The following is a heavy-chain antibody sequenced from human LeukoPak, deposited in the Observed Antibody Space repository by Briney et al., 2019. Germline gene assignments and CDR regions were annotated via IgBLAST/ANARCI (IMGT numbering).Heavy chain of an antibody. CDR2: VNPSGGST. Sequence: ASVKVSCKASGYTFTSYYMHWVRQAPGQGLEWMGIVNPSGGSTSYAQKFQGRVTMTRDTSTSTVYMELSSLRSEDTAVYYCARDRVTLLPRGHVVVVAEFDPWGQGTLVTVSS. V-gene: IGHV1-46*01. D-gene: IGHD2-15*01. CDR1: GYTFTSYY. J-gene: IGHJ5*02. CDR3: ARDRVTLLPRGHVVVVAEFDP.